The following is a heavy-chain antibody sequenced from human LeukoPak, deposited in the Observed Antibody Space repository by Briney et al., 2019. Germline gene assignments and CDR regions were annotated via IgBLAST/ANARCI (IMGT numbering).Heavy chain of an antibody. Sequence: ASVKVSCKASGYTLTCYYMHWVRQAPGQGLEWMGIINPSGGSPSYAQKFQGRVTMTTDTSTSTVYMELTSLRSEDTAVYYCARRDAYNLNYWGQGTLVTVSS. CDR2: INPSGGSP. CDR1: GYTLTCYY. CDR3: ARRDAYNLNY. V-gene: IGHV1-46*01. J-gene: IGHJ4*02. D-gene: IGHD5-24*01.